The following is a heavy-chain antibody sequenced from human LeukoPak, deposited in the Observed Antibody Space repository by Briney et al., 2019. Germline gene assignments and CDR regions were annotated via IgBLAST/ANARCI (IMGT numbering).Heavy chain of an antibody. J-gene: IGHJ4*02. CDR2: IIPILGIA. CDR1: GGTFSSYA. Sequence: SVKVSCKASGGTFSSYAISWVRQAPGQGLEWMGRIIPILGIANYAQKFQDRVTITADKSTSTAYMELSSLRSEDTAVYYCARDYYDSSGYYTAREPYYFDYWGQGTLVTVSS. CDR3: ARDYYDSSGYYTAREPYYFDY. V-gene: IGHV1-69*04. D-gene: IGHD3-22*01.